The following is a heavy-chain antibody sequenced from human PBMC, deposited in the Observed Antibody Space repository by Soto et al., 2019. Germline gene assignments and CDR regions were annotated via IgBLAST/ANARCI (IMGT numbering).Heavy chain of an antibody. J-gene: IGHJ3*02. CDR3: ARDPPRGGWYPRGVDDDAFDI. V-gene: IGHV3-48*01. D-gene: IGHD6-19*01. CDR1: GFTFSSYS. CDR2: ISSSSSTI. Sequence: GGSLRLSCAASGFTFSSYSMNWVRQAPGKGLEWVSYISSSSSTIYYADSVKGRFTISRDNAKNSLYLQMNSLRAEDTAVYYCARDPPRGGWYPRGVDDDAFDIWGQGTMVTVSS.